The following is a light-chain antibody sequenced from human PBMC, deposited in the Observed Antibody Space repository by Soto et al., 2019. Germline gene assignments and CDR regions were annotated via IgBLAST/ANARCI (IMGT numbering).Light chain of an antibody. J-gene: IGKJ1*01. Sequence: LVLTQSPATLSLSPGERAKLSCRASQSVSSYLAWCQQKPGQAPRLLIYDASSRVAGIPARFRGSGSGTDFTLTISSLEPEDFAVYYCQQRLMTFGQGTKVDI. CDR2: DAS. CDR1: QSVSSY. CDR3: QQRLMT. V-gene: IGKV3-11*01.